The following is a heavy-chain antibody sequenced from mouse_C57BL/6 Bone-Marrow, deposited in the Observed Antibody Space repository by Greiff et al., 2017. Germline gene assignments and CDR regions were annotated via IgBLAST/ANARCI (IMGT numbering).Heavy chain of an antibody. Sequence: QVQLQQSGAELVRPGASVTLSCKASGYTFTDYEMHWVKQTPVHGLEWIGAIDPETGGTAYNQKFKGKAILTADKSSSTAYMELRSLTSEDSAVYYCTRAPAAYYYYSAMDYWGQGTSVTVSS. CDR2: IDPETGGT. V-gene: IGHV1-15*01. J-gene: IGHJ4*01. CDR3: TRAPAAYYYYSAMDY. CDR1: GYTFTDYE. D-gene: IGHD1-1*01.